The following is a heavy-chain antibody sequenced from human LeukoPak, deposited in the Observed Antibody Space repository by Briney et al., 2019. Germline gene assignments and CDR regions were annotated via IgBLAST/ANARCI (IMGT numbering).Heavy chain of an antibody. CDR3: ATILTYYDILTGQNRFDP. CDR2: FDPEDGET. Sequence: ASVNVSCKVSGYTLTELSMHWVRQAPGKGLEWMGGFDPEDGETIYAQKFQGRVTMTEDTSTDTAYMELSSLRSEDTAVYYCATILTYYDILTGQNRFDPWGQGTLVTVSS. D-gene: IGHD3-9*01. CDR1: GYTLTELS. V-gene: IGHV1-24*01. J-gene: IGHJ5*02.